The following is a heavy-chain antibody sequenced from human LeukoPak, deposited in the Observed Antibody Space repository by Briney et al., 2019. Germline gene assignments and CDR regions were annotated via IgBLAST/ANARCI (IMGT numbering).Heavy chain of an antibody. D-gene: IGHD3-22*01. Sequence: PGGSLRLSCVASGFTLIRYEMNWVRQAPGKGLEWVSYISNSGSTKYYADSVKGRFTISRDNAKNSLYLQMNSLRAEDTAVYYCARQDYDSSGYYSGAFDIWGQGTMVTVSS. CDR3: ARQDYDSSGYYSGAFDI. V-gene: IGHV3-48*03. CDR1: GFTLIRYE. J-gene: IGHJ3*02. CDR2: ISNSGSTK.